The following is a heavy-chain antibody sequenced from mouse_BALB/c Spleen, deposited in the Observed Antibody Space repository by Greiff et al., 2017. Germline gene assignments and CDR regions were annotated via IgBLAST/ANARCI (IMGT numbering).Heavy chain of an antibody. D-gene: IGHD4-1*02. J-gene: IGHJ1*01. CDR1: GFNIKDTY. CDR2: IDPANGNT. CDR3: ARILNWGYWYFDV. Sequence: EVQLQQSGAELVKPGASVKLSCTASGFNIKDTYMHWVKQRPEQGLEWIGRIDPANGNTKYDPKFQGKATITADTSSNTAYLQLSSLTSEDTAVYYCARILNWGYWYFDVWGAGTTVTVSS. V-gene: IGHV14-3*02.